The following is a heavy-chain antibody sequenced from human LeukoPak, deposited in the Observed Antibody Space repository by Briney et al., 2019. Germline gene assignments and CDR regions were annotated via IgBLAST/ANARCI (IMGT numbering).Heavy chain of an antibody. CDR2: ISGSGGST. Sequence: GGSLRLSCAGSGFTFSNYVMNWVRQAPGKGLEWVSTISGSGGSTYYADSVKGRFTISRDNSKNILYLQMNSLRAEDTAVYYCARGRYDNSGYYWDYWGQGTLVTVSS. CDR3: ARGRYDNSGYYWDY. D-gene: IGHD3-22*01. J-gene: IGHJ4*02. V-gene: IGHV3-23*01. CDR1: GFTFSNYV.